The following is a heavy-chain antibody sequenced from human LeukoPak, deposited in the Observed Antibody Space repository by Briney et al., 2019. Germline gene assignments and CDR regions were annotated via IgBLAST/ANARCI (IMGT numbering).Heavy chain of an antibody. J-gene: IGHJ4*02. CDR2: IYHSGST. CDR3: ARDPTGIAAAGNDY. CDR1: GYSISSGYY. D-gene: IGHD6-13*01. V-gene: IGHV4-38-2*02. Sequence: SETLSLTCTVSGYSISSGYYWGWIRQPPGKGLEWVGSIYHSGSTYYNPSLKSRVTLSVDTSKNQFSLKLSSVTAADTAVYYCARDPTGIAAAGNDYWGQGTLVTVSS.